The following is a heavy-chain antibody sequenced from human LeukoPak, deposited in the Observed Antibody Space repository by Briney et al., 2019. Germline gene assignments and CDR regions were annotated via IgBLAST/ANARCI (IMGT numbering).Heavy chain of an antibody. V-gene: IGHV1-46*01. CDR2: INPSGGST. D-gene: IGHD3-9*01. CDR1: GYTFTNYY. Sequence: ASVKVSCKASGYTFTNYYMHWVRQAPGQGLEWMGIINPSGGSTSYAQKFQGRVTMTRDMSTSTVYMELSSLRSEDTAVYYCASGGSRYFSRFDPWGQGTLVTVSS. J-gene: IGHJ5*02. CDR3: ASGGSRYFSRFDP.